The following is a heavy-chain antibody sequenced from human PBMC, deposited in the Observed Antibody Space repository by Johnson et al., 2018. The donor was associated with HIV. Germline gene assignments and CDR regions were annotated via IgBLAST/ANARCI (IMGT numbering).Heavy chain of an antibody. D-gene: IGHD3-16*01. V-gene: IGHV3-53*01. J-gene: IGHJ3*02. CDR2: IYSGGKT. Sequence: VQLVESGGGLVQPGGSLKLSCVASGFTFSGSAMHWVRQASGKGLEWVSVIYSGGKTYYADSVKGRFTISRDNSKNTLYLQMNSLRVEDTAVYYCARDRIWGYAFDIWGQGTMVTVSS. CDR1: GFTFSGSA. CDR3: ARDRIWGYAFDI.